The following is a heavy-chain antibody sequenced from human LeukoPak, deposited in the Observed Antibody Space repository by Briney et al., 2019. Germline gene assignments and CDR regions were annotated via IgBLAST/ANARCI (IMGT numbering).Heavy chain of an antibody. J-gene: IGHJ4*02. CDR1: GFTFSSYA. CDR3: ARDHRVAGATGSSDY. Sequence: GGSLRLSCAASGFTFSSYAMSWVRQAPGKGLEWVANIKQDGSEKHYVDSVKGRFTISRDNAKNSLYLQMNSLRAEDTAVYYCARDHRVAGATGSSDYWGQGTLVTVSS. V-gene: IGHV3-7*01. D-gene: IGHD1-26*01. CDR2: IKQDGSEK.